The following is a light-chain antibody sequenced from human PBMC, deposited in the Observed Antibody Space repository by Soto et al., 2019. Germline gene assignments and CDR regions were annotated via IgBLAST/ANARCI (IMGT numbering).Light chain of an antibody. CDR1: SSNIGSNT. CDR2: SNN. V-gene: IGLV1-44*01. Sequence: QSVLTQPPSASGTPGQRVTSACSGSSSNIGSNTVNWYQQLPGTAPKLLIYSNNQRPSGVPDRFSGSKSGTSASLAISGLQSEDEADYYCAAWDDSLNAWVFGGGTQLTVL. CDR3: AAWDDSLNAWV. J-gene: IGLJ3*02.